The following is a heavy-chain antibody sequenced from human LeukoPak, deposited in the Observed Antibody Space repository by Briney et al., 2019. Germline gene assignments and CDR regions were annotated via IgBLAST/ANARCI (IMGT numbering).Heavy chain of an antibody. CDR2: IYYSGST. V-gene: IGHV4-59*01. CDR1: GGSISSYY. D-gene: IGHD1-26*01. J-gene: IGHJ4*02. CDR3: AREGGSYYFDY. Sequence: SEILSLTCTVSGGSISSYYWSWIRQPPGKGLEWIGYIYYSGSTNYNPSLKSRVTISVDTSKNQFSLKLSSVTAADTAVYYCAREGGSYYFDYWGQGTLVTVSS.